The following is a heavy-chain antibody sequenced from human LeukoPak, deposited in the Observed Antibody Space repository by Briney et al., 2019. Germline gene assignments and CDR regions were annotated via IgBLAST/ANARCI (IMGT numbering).Heavy chain of an antibody. Sequence: GGSLRLSCAASALSFSSYWMSWVRHAPGKGLGWVANIKQDGSEKYYMDSVKGPFTTSRDNAKNSLYLQMNSQRAEGPAMSFCACQGATISGLASWGPGDLVTVSS. CDR2: IKQDGSEK. CDR3: ACQGATISGLAS. CDR1: ALSFSSYW. J-gene: IGHJ5*02. D-gene: IGHD1-26*01. V-gene: IGHV3-7*01.